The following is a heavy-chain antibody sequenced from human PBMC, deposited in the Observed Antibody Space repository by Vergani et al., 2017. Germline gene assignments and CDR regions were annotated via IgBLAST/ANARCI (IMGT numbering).Heavy chain of an antibody. Sequence: QVQLQESGPGLVKPSETLSLTCTVSGGPISSYYWSWIRQPPGKGLEWIGYIYYSGCTNYNPSLKSRVTISVDTSKNQFSLKLSSVTAADTAVYYCASFSSSTFDYWGQGALVAVSS. CDR3: ASFSSSTFDY. V-gene: IGHV4-59*01. CDR1: GGPISSYY. D-gene: IGHD6-13*01. J-gene: IGHJ4*02. CDR2: IYYSGCT.